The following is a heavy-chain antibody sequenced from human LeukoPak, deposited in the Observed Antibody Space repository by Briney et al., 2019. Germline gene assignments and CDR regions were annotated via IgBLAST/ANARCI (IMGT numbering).Heavy chain of an antibody. CDR3: ARGPDIVVVVAAYFDY. V-gene: IGHV4-34*01. CDR1: GGSFSGYY. J-gene: IGHJ4*02. Sequence: PSETLSLTCAVYGGSFSGYYWSWIRLPPGKGLEWIGEINHSGSTNYNPSLKSRVTTSVDTSKNQFSLKLSSVTAADTAVYYCARGPDIVVVVAAYFDYWGQGTLVTVSS. CDR2: INHSGST. D-gene: IGHD2-15*01.